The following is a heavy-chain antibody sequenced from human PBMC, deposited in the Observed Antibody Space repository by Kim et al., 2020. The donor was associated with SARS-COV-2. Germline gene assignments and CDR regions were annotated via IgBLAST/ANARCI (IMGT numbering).Heavy chain of an antibody. CDR2: ISVYNGNA. V-gene: IGHV1-18*04. CDR1: GYTFNSYG. Sequence: ASVKVSCAASGYTFNSYGISWIRQAPGQGLEWMGWISVYNGNANYAQRLYGRVTLTTDTSTNTAYMELGSLRSDDTAVYFCARDGYGPIEHWGQGTLVTVSS. D-gene: IGHD5-12*01. CDR3: ARDGYGPIEH. J-gene: IGHJ4*02.